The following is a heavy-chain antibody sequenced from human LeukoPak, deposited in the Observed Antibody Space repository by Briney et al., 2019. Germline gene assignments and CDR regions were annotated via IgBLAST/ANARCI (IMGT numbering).Heavy chain of an antibody. V-gene: IGHV3-23*01. CDR3: AKDYGGYFDWLSSAFDI. D-gene: IGHD3-9*01. Sequence: PGGSLRLSCAASGFTFSSYSMNWVRQAPGKGLEWVSAISGSGGSTYYADSVKGRFTISRDNSKNTLYLQMNSLRAEDTAVYYCAKDYGGYFDWLSSAFDIWGQGTMVTVSS. J-gene: IGHJ3*02. CDR1: GFTFSSYS. CDR2: ISGSGGST.